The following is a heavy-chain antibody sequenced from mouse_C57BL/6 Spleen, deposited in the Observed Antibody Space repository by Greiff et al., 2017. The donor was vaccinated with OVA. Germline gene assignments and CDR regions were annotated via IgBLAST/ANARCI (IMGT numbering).Heavy chain of an antibody. Sequence: QVQLQQSGPELVKPGASVKISCKASGYAFSSSWMNWVKQRPGKGLEWIGRIYPGDGDTNYNGKFKGKATLTADKSSSTAYMQLSSLTSEDSAVYFCARTVYAMDYWGQGTSVTGSS. J-gene: IGHJ4*01. V-gene: IGHV1-82*01. CDR1: GYAFSSSW. CDR3: ARTVYAMDY. D-gene: IGHD1-1*01. CDR2: IYPGDGDT.